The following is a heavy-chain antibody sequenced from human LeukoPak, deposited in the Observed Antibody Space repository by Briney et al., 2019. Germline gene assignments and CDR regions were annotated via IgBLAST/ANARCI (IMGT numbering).Heavy chain of an antibody. CDR3: AWFGSSPSYYYYYMDV. J-gene: IGHJ6*03. CDR1: GGSFSGYY. D-gene: IGHD3-10*01. Sequence: SETLSLTCVVYGGSFSGYYWSWIRQPPGKGLEWIGEINHSGSTSYNPSLKSRVTISVDTSKNQFSLKLSSVTAADTAVYYCAWFGSSPSYYYYYMDVWGKGTTVTVSS. V-gene: IGHV4-34*01. CDR2: INHSGST.